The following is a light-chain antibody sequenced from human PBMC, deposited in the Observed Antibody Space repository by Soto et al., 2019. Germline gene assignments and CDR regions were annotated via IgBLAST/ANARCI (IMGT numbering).Light chain of an antibody. CDR2: AAS. V-gene: IGKV1-9*01. J-gene: IGKJ5*01. Sequence: DIQMTQSPSSLSASVGDRVTITCRASQGISTSLAWYQVKPGKAPKLLIYAASTLESGVPSRFSATVSGTEFSLTITSLQPEDFATYYCQQLFDSPITFGQGTRLEI. CDR3: QQLFDSPIT. CDR1: QGISTS.